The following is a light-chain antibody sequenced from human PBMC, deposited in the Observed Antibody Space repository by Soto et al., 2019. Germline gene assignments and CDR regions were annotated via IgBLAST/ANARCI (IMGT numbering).Light chain of an antibody. CDR1: QSISNF. J-gene: IGKJ2*01. CDR2: AAS. CDR3: QQSYTTPYT. V-gene: IGKV1-39*01. Sequence: DIQMTQSPSSLSASVGDRVTITCRASQSISNFLNWYQQKPGKAPELLTYAASSLHSGVPSRLSGSGSGTNFTLTISSLQPEDFATYSCQQSYTTPYTFGQGNKLELK.